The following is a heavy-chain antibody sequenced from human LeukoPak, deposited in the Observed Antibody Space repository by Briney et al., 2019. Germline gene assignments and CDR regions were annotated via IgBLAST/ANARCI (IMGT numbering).Heavy chain of an antibody. J-gene: IGHJ4*02. Sequence: PGGSLRLSCAASGFTFSSYAMSWVRQAPGKGLEWVSAISGSGGSTYYADSVKGRFTISRDNSKNTLYLQMNSLRAEDTAVYYCAKLSDFWSGYFPYYFDYWGQGTLVTVSS. D-gene: IGHD3-3*01. CDR3: AKLSDFWSGYFPYYFDY. V-gene: IGHV3-23*01. CDR1: GFTFSSYA. CDR2: ISGSGGST.